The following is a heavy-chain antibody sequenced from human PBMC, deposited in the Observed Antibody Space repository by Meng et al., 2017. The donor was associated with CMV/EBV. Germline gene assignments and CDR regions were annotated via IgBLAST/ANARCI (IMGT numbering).Heavy chain of an antibody. J-gene: IGHJ4*02. V-gene: IGHV3-30-3*01. CDR2: ISYDGSNK. Sequence: GESLKISCAASGFTFSSYAMHWVRQAPGKGLEWAAVISYDGSNKYYADSVKGRFTISRDNSKNTLYLQMNSLRAEDTAVYYCASNSALYCSGGSCYSENYFDFWGQGTLVTVSS. CDR3: ASNSALYCSGGSCYSENYFDF. D-gene: IGHD2-15*01. CDR1: GFTFSSYA.